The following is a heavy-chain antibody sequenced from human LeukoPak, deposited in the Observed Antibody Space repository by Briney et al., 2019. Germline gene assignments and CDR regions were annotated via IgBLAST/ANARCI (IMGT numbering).Heavy chain of an antibody. J-gene: IGHJ5*02. CDR2: IRNAGDGYTT. CDR1: GFSLSVHY. Sequence: PGGSLRLSCAASGFSLSVHYMDWVRQAPGQGPELIGHIRNAGDGYTTGYAASVKGRFTVSRDDSKNSLYLQMNSLKPEDTAVYYCVRNHRHWFDPWGQGTLVTVSS. CDR3: VRNHRHWFDP. V-gene: IGHV3-72*01.